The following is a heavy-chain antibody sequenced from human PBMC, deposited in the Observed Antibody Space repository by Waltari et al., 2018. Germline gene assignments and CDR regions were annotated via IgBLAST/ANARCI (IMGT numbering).Heavy chain of an antibody. CDR2: IYPCDSDT. CDR3: ARNARYSSSWYTNDY. J-gene: IGHJ4*02. V-gene: IGHV5-51*01. D-gene: IGHD6-13*01. Sequence: EVQLVQSGAEVKKPGESLKISCKGSGYSFTSYWIGWVRQMPGKGLEWMVIIYPCDSDTRSSPSFQGKVTISADKSISTAYLQWSSLKASDTAMYYCARNARYSSSWYTNDYWGQGTLVTVSS. CDR1: GYSFTSYW.